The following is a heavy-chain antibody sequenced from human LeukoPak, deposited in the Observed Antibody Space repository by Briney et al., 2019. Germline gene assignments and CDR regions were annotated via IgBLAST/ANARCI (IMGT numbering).Heavy chain of an antibody. J-gene: IGHJ6*02. Sequence: GGSLRLSCAASGFTFSSYWMSWVRQAPGQGLEWVANINQDGNEMYYVASVRGRFTISRDNAKNTLYLQMNSLRAEDTAVYYCASTQYHLPYYYYGMDVWGQGTTVTVSS. CDR3: ASTQYHLPYYYYGMDV. V-gene: IGHV3-7*03. CDR1: GFTFSSYW. CDR2: INQDGNEM. D-gene: IGHD2-2*01.